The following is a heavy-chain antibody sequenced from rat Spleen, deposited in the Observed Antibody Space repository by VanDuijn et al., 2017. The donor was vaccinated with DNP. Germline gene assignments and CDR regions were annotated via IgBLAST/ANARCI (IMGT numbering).Heavy chain of an antibody. D-gene: IGHD1-3*01. V-gene: IGHV5-31*01. CDR2: ISTSGSRT. CDR1: GFTFINYW. CDR3: ARAYGSPWYFDF. Sequence: EVQLLESGGDLVQPGRSLKVSCVASGFTFINYWMTWIRQAPGKGLEWVAGISTSGSRTYYPDSVKGRFTISRDNAKSSLYLQMNSLKSEDTATYYCARAYGSPWYFDFWGPGTMVTVSS. J-gene: IGHJ1*01.